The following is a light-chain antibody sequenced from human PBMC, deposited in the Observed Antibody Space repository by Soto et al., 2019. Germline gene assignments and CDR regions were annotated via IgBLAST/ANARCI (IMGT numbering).Light chain of an antibody. J-gene: IGKJ2*01. CDR2: GAS. CDR1: RTVFNF. V-gene: IGKV3-20*01. CDR3: QQYGSSLYT. Sequence: EIALTQSPATLSLSPGERATLSCRANRTVFNFLIWYQQKPGQAPRLLIYGASSRATGIPDRFSGSGSGTDFTLTISRLEPEDFAVYYCQQYGSSLYTFGQGTKLEIK.